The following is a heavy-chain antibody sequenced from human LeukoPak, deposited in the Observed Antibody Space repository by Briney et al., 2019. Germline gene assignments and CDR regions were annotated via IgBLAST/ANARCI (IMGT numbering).Heavy chain of an antibody. CDR2: ISSNVGST. CDR1: GFTFSSYG. CDR3: VKDSGGLPIYGMDV. Sequence: GGSLRLSCSASGFTFSSYGMHWVRQAPGKGLDYVSAISSNVGSTYYADSVEGRFTISRDNSKNTLHLQMSSLRPEDTAVYYCVKDSGGLPIYGMDVWGQGTTVTVSS. D-gene: IGHD5-12*01. J-gene: IGHJ6*02. V-gene: IGHV3-64D*09.